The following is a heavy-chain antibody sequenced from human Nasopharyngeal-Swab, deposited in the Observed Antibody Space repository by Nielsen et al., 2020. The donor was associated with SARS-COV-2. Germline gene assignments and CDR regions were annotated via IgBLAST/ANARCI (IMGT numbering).Heavy chain of an antibody. D-gene: IGHD3-10*01. CDR1: GFTFSSYA. V-gene: IGHV3-30-3*01. CDR3: ASPYGSGSYYYYYGMDV. CDR2: ISYDGSNK. J-gene: IGHJ6*02. Sequence: GESLKISCAASGFTFSSYAMHWVRQAPGKGLEWVAVISYDGSNKYYADSVKGRFTISRDNSKNMLYLQMNSLRAEDTAVYYCASPYGSGSYYYYYGMDVWGQGTTVTVSS.